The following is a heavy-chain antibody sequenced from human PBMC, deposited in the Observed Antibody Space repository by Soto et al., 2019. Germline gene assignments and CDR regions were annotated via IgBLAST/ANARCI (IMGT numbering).Heavy chain of an antibody. J-gene: IGHJ6*02. V-gene: IGHV3-74*01. CDR3: VRENYYYGMDV. CDR1: GFSLSGYW. CDR2: IDTYGSAT. Sequence: PGGSLRLSCAASGFSLSGYWMHWVRQAPGKGLVWVSRIDTYGSATKYADSVEGRFSISRDNSKNTLYLQMNSLRVEDTAMYYCVRENYYYGMDVWGQGTAVTVSS.